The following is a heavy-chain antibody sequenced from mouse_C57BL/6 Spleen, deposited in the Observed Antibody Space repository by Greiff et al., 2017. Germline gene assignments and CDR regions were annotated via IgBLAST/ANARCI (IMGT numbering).Heavy chain of an antibody. CDR1: GYTFTDYE. CDR3: TRYDYDPHYYAMDY. CDR2: IDPETGGT. V-gene: IGHV1-15*01. D-gene: IGHD2-4*01. J-gene: IGHJ4*01. Sequence: VQRVESGAELVRPGASVTLSCKASGYTFTDYEMHWVKQTPVHGLEWIGAIDPETGGTAYNQKFKGKAILTADKSSSTAYMELRSLTSEDSAVYYCTRYDYDPHYYAMDYWGQGTSVTVSS.